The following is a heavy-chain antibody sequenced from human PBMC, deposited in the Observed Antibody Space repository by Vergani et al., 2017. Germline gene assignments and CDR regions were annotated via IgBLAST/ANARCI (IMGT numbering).Heavy chain of an antibody. Sequence: QLQLQESGPGLVKPSETLSLTCTVSGGSISSSSYYWGWIRQPPGKGLEWIGSIYYSGSTYSNPSLKSRVTISGYTSKNQFDLKRISVTAADTAVYYGARPHYDFGSGSPKYFDYWGQGTLVTVSS. V-gene: IGHV4-39*01. CDR1: GGSISSSSYY. CDR3: ARPHYDFGSGSPKYFDY. CDR2: IYYSGST. J-gene: IGHJ4*02. D-gene: IGHD3-3*01.